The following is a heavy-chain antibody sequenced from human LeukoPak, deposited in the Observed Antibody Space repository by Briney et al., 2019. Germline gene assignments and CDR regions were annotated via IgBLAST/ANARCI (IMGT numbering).Heavy chain of an antibody. J-gene: IGHJ4*02. CDR1: GFTFSSYG. CDR3: AKGTVGAYEIDY. D-gene: IGHD1-26*01. CDR2: IRYDGNNK. Sequence: GGSLRLSCAASGFTFSSYGLHWVRQAPGRGLEWVAFIRYDGNNKYYADSVKGRFTISRDNSKNTLYLQMNSLRTEDTAVYYCAKGTVGAYEIDYWGQGTLVTVSS. V-gene: IGHV3-30*02.